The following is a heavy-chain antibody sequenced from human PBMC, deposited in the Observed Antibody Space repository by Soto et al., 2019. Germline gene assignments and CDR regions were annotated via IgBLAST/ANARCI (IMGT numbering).Heavy chain of an antibody. J-gene: IGHJ4*02. CDR3: ARVSSSSWYSGDYFDY. V-gene: IGHV3-74*01. D-gene: IGHD6-13*01. CDR2: INSDGSSK. Sequence: GLVWVSRINSDGSSKSYADSVKGRFTISRDNAKNTLYLQMNSLRAEDTAVYYCARVSSSSWYSGDYFDYWGQGTLVTVSS.